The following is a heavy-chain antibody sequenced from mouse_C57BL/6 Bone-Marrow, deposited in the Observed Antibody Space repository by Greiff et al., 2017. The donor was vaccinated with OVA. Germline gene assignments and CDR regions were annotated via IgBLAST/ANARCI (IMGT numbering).Heavy chain of an antibody. D-gene: IGHD1-1*01. Sequence: QVQLQQPGAELVRPGPSVKLSCKASGYTFTSYWMHWVKQRPGQGLEWIGVIDPSDSYTNYNQKFKGKATLTVDTSSSTAYMQLSSLTSEDSAVYYCAHYYGSSPFAYWGQGTLVTVSA. CDR2: IDPSDSYT. V-gene: IGHV1-59*01. J-gene: IGHJ3*01. CDR1: GYTFTSYW. CDR3: AHYYGSSPFAY.